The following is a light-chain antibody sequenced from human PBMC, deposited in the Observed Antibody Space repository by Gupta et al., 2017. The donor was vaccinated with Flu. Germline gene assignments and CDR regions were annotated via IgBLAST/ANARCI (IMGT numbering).Light chain of an antibody. CDR2: DAS. V-gene: IGKV1-33*01. Sequence: DIQMTQSPSSLSASVGDRVTITCQASQDFSNYLNWYQQKPGKAPKLLIYDASNLETGVPSRFSGSGSGTDFTFTISSLQPEDIATYYCQQYDNLPRVFGPGTKVDIK. J-gene: IGKJ3*01. CDR3: QQYDNLPRV. CDR1: QDFSNY.